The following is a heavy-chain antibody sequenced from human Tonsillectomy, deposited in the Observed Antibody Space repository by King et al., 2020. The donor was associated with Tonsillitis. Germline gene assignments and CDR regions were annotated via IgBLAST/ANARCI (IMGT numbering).Heavy chain of an antibody. CDR2: IWYDGSNK. CDR3: ARGVGYSSTNDY. CDR1: GFTFSSYG. Sequence: VQLVESGGGVVQPGRSLRLSCAASGFTFSSYGMHWVRQAPGKGLEWVAVIWYDGSNKYYADSVKGRFTISRDNSKNTLYLQMNSLRAEETAVYYCARGVGYSSTNDYWGQGTLVTVSS. D-gene: IGHD6-19*01. J-gene: IGHJ4*02. V-gene: IGHV3-33*01.